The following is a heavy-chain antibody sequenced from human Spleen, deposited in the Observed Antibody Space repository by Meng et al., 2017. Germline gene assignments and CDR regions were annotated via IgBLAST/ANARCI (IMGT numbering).Heavy chain of an antibody. CDR2: IIAAFGAT. CDR3: ARGGVSYQLLTRLAY. D-gene: IGHD3-10*01. CDR1: GGTFTTYA. Sequence: VELVQAGAGGKKPGSSVMVSCKTSGGTFTTYAISWGRQAPGQGLGWMGGIIAAFGATNYAQKFQGRVTMTTDESTSTAYMELRSLTSEDTAVYYCARGGVSYQLLTRLAYWGQGTLVTVSS. V-gene: IGHV1-69*01. J-gene: IGHJ4*02.